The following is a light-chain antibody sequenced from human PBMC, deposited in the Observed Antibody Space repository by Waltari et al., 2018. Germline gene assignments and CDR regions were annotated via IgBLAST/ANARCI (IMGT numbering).Light chain of an antibody. J-gene: IGKJ1*01. V-gene: IGKV1-5*03. Sequence: DIQMTQSPSTLSASVGDRVTITCRASQIISSWLAWYQQKPGKAPKLLIYKASSLESGVPSRVSGSGSGTEFTLTISSLQPDDFATYYCQQYNSYSWTFGQGTKVEIK. CDR3: QQYNSYSWT. CDR2: KAS. CDR1: QIISSW.